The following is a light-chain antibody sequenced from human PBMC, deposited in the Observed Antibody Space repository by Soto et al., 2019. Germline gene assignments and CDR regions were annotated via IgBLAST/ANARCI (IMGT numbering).Light chain of an antibody. CDR1: RSISTY. CDR3: QQRT. V-gene: IGKV3-11*01. CDR2: EAS. J-gene: IGKJ1*01. Sequence: ENVWTHALYSLCLSPGDRATLSCRASRSISTYLAWYQQKPGQAPRLLIYEASNRATGIPARFSGSASRTAFTLSISSLELEDFAVYFCQQRTFGPGTKVDIK.